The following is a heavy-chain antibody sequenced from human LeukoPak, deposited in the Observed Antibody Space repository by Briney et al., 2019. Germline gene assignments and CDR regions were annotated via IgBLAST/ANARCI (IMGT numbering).Heavy chain of an antibody. Sequence: QPGGSLRLSCAASGFTFSTYGMTWVRQAPGKGLEWVAVISYDGNIKYYADSVKGRFTISRDNSRNTLYLQMNSLRPEDTAVYYCARDKDTVVVVGAQFDYWGQGTLVTVSS. V-gene: IGHV3-30*03. J-gene: IGHJ4*02. CDR3: ARDKDTVVVVGAQFDY. D-gene: IGHD2-15*01. CDR1: GFTFSTYG. CDR2: ISYDGNIK.